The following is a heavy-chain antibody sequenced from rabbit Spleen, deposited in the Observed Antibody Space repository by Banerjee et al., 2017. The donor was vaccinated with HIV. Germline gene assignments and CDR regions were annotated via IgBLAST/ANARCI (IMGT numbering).Heavy chain of an antibody. CDR2: INAVTGKA. J-gene: IGHJ4*01. D-gene: IGHD1-1*01. V-gene: IGHV1S45*01. Sequence: QEQLVESGGGLVKPEGSLKLSCTASGFSFSNKAVMCWVRQAPGKGLEWIACINAVTGKAVYASWAKGRFTFSKTSSTTVTLQVTSLTAADTATYFCARGSYGSGNYPDYFALWGPGTLVTVS. CDR3: ARGSYGSGNYPDYFAL. CDR1: GFSFSNKAV.